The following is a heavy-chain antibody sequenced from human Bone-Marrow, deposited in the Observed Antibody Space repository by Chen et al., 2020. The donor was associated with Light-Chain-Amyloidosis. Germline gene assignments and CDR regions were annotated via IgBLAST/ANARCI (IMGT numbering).Heavy chain of an antibody. CDR1: GFTFEDSA. CDR2: ISGNSYSI. CDR3: AKDVGPGTTRYFED. D-gene: IGHD1-7*01. V-gene: IGHV3-9*01. Sequence: EVQLVESGGGLVQPGRSLRLSCAASGFTFEDSAMHWVRQAPGKGLEGGAGISGNSYSIAYADSVKGRFTLFRDNAKNSLFLQMNSLRAEDTALYYCAKDVGPGTTRYFEDWGQGTLVTVSS. J-gene: IGHJ4*02.